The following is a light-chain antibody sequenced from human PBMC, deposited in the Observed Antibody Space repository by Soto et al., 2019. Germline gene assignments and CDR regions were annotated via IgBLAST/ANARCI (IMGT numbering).Light chain of an antibody. CDR1: SSDVGTYIL. J-gene: IGLJ1*01. CDR2: EVN. Sequence: QSALTQPASVSGSPGQSITISCTGTSSDVGTYILVSWYQQHPGNAPQLMIYEVNKRPSEVSDRFSGSKSGNTASLTISGLQAEDEADYYCCPYAGSYNYVFGNGTKVTVL. CDR3: CPYAGSYNYV. V-gene: IGLV2-23*02.